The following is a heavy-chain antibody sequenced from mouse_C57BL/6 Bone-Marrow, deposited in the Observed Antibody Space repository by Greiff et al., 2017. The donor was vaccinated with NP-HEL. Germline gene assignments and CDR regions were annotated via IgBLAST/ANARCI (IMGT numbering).Heavy chain of an antibody. D-gene: IGHD1-1*01. CDR1: GYTFTDYY. CDR3: ADYGSSSYAIDY. J-gene: IGHJ4*01. CDR2: INPNNGGT. V-gene: IGHV1-26*01. Sequence: EVQLQQSGPELVQPGASVKISCKASGYTFTDYYMNWVKQSHGKSLEWIGDINPNNGGTSYNQKFKGKATLTVDKSSSTAYMELRSLTSEDSAVYYCADYGSSSYAIDYWGQGTSVTVSS.